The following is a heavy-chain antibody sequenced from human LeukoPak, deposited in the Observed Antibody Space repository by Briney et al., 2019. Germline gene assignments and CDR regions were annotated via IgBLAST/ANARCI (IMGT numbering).Heavy chain of an antibody. J-gene: IGHJ4*02. Sequence: GGSLRLSCAASGFTFSSYSMNWVRQAPGKGLEWVSSISSSSSYIYYADSVKGRFTISRDNAKNSLYLQMNGLRAEDTAVYYCARDSPQWYSSSGGSYWGQGTLVTVSS. CDR1: GFTFSSYS. V-gene: IGHV3-21*01. D-gene: IGHD6-13*01. CDR2: ISSSSSYI. CDR3: ARDSPQWYSSSGGSY.